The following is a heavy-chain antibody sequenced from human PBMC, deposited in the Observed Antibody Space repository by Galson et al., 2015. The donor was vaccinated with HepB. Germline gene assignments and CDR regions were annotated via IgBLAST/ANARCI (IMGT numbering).Heavy chain of an antibody. V-gene: IGHV3-74*01. CDR1: GFTFSNAW. J-gene: IGHJ4*02. CDR3: ARDGYSSGCFDY. Sequence: SLRLSCAASGFTFSNAWMSRVRQAPGKGLVWVSRINSDGRSTNYADSVKGRFTISRDNAKNTLYLQMNSLRAEDTALYYCARDGYSSGCFDYWGQGTLVTVSS. D-gene: IGHD6-19*01. CDR2: INSDGRST.